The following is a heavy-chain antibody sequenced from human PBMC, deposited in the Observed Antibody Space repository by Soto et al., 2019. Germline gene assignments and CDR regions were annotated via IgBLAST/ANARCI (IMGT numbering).Heavy chain of an antibody. Sequence: QVQLQESGPGLVKPSETLSLTCTVSGGSISSYSWSWIRQPPGKGLEWIGYIYYSGSTNYSPSLKSRVLISIDSSTNQFALKPSSVTAADTAVYYYARQSYSTSCYCFDYWGQGTLVTVSS. CDR2: IYYSGST. CDR1: GGSISSYS. D-gene: IGHD6-13*01. V-gene: IGHV4-59*08. J-gene: IGHJ4*02. CDR3: ARQSYSTSCYCFDY.